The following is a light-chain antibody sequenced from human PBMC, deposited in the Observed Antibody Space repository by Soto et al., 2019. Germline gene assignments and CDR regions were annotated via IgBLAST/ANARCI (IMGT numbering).Light chain of an antibody. Sequence: DIVMTQTPLSLPVTPGEPASISCRSSQSLLDSDDGNTYLDWYLQKPGQSPQLLIYEVSNRFSGVPDRFSGSGSGTDFTLKISRVEAEDVGVYYCMQSIQLPRTFGQGTKVDIK. V-gene: IGKV2D-29*02. CDR1: QSLLDSDDGNTY. J-gene: IGKJ1*01. CDR2: EVS. CDR3: MQSIQLPRT.